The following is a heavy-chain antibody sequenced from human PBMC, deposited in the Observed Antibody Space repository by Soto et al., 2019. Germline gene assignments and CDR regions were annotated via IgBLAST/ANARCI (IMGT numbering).Heavy chain of an antibody. D-gene: IGHD6-19*01. V-gene: IGHV1-18*01. CDR1: GYTFTSYG. Sequence: QVQLVQSGAEVKKPGASVKVSCKASGYTFTSYGISWVRQAPGQGLEWMGWISAYNGNTNYAQKLQGRVTMTTDTXTXKAYMELRSLRSDDTAVYYCARGLESYSSGWSHFDYWGQGTLVTVSS. J-gene: IGHJ4*02. CDR2: ISAYNGNT. CDR3: ARGLESYSSGWSHFDY.